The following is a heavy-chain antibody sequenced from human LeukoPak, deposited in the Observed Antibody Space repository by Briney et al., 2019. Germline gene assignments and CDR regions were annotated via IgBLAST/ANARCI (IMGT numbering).Heavy chain of an antibody. Sequence: PSETLSLTCAVYGGSFSGYYWSWIRQPPGKGLEWIGYIYYSGSTNYNPSLKSRVTISVDTSKNQFSLKLSSVTAADTAVYYCARHLSGYSSGRETGFDYWGQGTLVTVSS. CDR3: ARHLSGYSSGRETGFDY. D-gene: IGHD5-18*01. CDR2: IYYSGST. J-gene: IGHJ4*02. CDR1: GGSFSGYY. V-gene: IGHV4-59*08.